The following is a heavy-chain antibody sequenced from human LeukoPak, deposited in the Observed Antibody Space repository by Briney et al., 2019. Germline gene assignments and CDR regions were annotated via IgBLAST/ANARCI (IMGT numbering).Heavy chain of an antibody. CDR2: IYSGGST. Sequence: GGSLRLSCAASGFTVSSNYMSWVRQAPGKGLEWVSIIYSGGSTFYADSVKGRFTTSRDNSKNTLYLQMNSPRAEDTAVYYCARGGSYLSAFDIWGQGTMVTVSS. D-gene: IGHD1-26*01. CDR3: ARGGSYLSAFDI. V-gene: IGHV3-53*01. J-gene: IGHJ3*02. CDR1: GFTVSSNY.